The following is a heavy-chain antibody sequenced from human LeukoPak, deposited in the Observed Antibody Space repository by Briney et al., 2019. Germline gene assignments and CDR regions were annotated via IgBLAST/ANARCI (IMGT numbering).Heavy chain of an antibody. CDR3: ARGPHIAAAGTGRFWNY. Sequence: PSETLSLTCAVYGGSFSGYYWSWIRQPPGKGLEWIAELNHSGSTNYNPSLKSRVSISVDTSKNQFSLKLSSVTAADTAVYYCARGPHIAAAGTGRFWNYWGQGTLVTVPS. CDR1: GGSFSGYY. V-gene: IGHV4-34*01. J-gene: IGHJ4*02. D-gene: IGHD6-13*01. CDR2: LNHSGST.